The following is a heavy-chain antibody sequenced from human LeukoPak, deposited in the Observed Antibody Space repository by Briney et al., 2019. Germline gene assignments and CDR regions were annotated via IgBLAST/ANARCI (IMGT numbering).Heavy chain of an antibody. V-gene: IGHV3-21*01. CDR1: GFTLRDYN. CDR3: AREVVGATDHAFDI. D-gene: IGHD1-26*01. J-gene: IGHJ3*02. Sequence: PGGSQRLSCAASGFTLRDYNMNWVRQTPGKGLEWVSSISSGSSYINYADSVRGRFTISRDNGKNSLYLQMNSLRAEDTAMYYCAREVVGATDHAFDIWGQGTMVAVSS. CDR2: ISSGSSYI.